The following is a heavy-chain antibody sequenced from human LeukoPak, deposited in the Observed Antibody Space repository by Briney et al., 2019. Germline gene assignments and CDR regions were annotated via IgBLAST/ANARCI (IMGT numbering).Heavy chain of an antibody. V-gene: IGHV3-7*01. CDR1: EFTFSSYW. CDR3: ARAVVVPAAMPEYYYYYMDV. D-gene: IGHD2-2*01. J-gene: IGHJ6*03. Sequence: GGSLRLSCAASEFTFSSYWMSWVRQAPGKGLEWVANIKQDGSEKYYVDSVKGRFTISRDNAKNSLYLQMNSLRAEDTAVYYCARAVVVPAAMPEYYYYYMDVWGKGTTVTVSS. CDR2: IKQDGSEK.